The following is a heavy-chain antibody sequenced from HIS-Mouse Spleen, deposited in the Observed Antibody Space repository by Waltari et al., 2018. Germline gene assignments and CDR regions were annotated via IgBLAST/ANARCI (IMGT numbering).Heavy chain of an antibody. J-gene: IGHJ3*02. CDR2: INHSGST. CDR1: GGSCSGYY. Sequence: QVQLQQWGAGLLKPSETLSLTCAVYGGSCSGYYWSWIRQPPGKGLEWIGEINHSGSTNYNPALKSRVTISVDTSKNQFSLKLSSVTAADTAVYYCARGYWGIGNDAFDIWGQGTMVTVSS. CDR3: ARGYWGIGNDAFDI. V-gene: IGHV4-34*01. D-gene: IGHD7-27*01.